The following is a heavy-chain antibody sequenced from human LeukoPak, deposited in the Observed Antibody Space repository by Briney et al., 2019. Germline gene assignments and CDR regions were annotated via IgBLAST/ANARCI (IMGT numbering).Heavy chain of an antibody. V-gene: IGHV1-3*01. CDR3: ARVLVVVAATHAFDI. Sequence: ASVKVSFKASGYTFTSYAMHWVRQAPGQRLEWMGWINAGNGNTKYSQKFQGRVTITTDTSASTAYMELSSLRSEDTAVYYCARVLVVVAATHAFDIWGQGTMVTVSS. CDR1: GYTFTSYA. J-gene: IGHJ3*02. CDR2: INAGNGNT. D-gene: IGHD2-15*01.